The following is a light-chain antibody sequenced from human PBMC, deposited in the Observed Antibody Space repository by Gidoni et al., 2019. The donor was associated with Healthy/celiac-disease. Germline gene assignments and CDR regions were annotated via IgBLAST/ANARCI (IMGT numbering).Light chain of an antibody. Sequence: EIQITHSPSSLSPSVGDRVTIPCRASQGIRNDLGWYQQKPGKAPKRLIYAASSLQSGVPSRFSGSGSGTEFTLTISSLQPEDFATDYCLQHNSYPRYTFGQGTKLEIK. V-gene: IGKV1-17*01. CDR3: LQHNSYPRYT. J-gene: IGKJ2*01. CDR2: AAS. CDR1: QGIRND.